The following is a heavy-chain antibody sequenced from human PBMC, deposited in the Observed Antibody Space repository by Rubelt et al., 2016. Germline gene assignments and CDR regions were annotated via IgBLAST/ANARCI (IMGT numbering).Heavy chain of an antibody. CDR1: GGSISSYY. Sequence: SGGSISSYYWSWIRQPPGKGLEWIGYIYYSGSTNYNPSLKSRVTISVGTSKNQFSLKLSSVTAAAPAVYYRARLVLSSNWYYYYYGMDVWGQGTTVTVSS. D-gene: IGHD6-13*01. J-gene: IGHJ6*02. V-gene: IGHV4-59*08. CDR3: ARLVLSSNWYYYYYGMDV. CDR2: IYYSGST.